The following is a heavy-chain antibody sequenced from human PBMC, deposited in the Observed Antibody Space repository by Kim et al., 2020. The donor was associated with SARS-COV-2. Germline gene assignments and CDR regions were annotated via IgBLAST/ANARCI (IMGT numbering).Heavy chain of an antibody. CDR3: ARRGKYDDSSGYSQRDWY. CDR1: GGAISSYY. V-gene: IGHV4-59*08. J-gene: IGHJ2*01. CDR2: IYYSGRT. D-gene: IGHD3-22*01. Sequence: SETLSLTCTVSGGAISSYYCSWIRQPPGKGLEWHGYIYYSGRTNYNPSLKSRVTISVDTSKNQFSLKLSSVTAADTAVYFCARRGKYDDSSGYSQRDWY.